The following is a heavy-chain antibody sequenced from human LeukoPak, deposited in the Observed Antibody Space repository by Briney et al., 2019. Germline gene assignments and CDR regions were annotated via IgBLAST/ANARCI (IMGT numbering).Heavy chain of an antibody. Sequence: PGGSLRLSCAASGFTVSGYSMHWVRQAPGKGLEWVAVISYDRDNKYYADSVRGRFTISRDTSINTLYLHLNSLRAEDTAVYYCARDPFGGKIFDFWGQGTLVTVSS. D-gene: IGHD3-10*01. CDR3: ARDPFGGKIFDF. CDR1: GFTVSGYS. J-gene: IGHJ4*02. V-gene: IGHV3-30*14. CDR2: ISYDRDNK.